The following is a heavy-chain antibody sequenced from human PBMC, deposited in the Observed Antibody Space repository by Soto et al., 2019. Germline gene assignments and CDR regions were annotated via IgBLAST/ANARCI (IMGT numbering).Heavy chain of an antibody. Sequence: QVQLVQSGAEVRKPGSSVKVSCHASGGTFSNSTVTWVRQAPGQGLEWIGRLIPILGLANYAQKFRGRLTITADKSTTTAYMELRSLRSEDTAIYYCARFKLGDDYWGQGTLVTVSS. V-gene: IGHV1-69*02. CDR1: GGTFSNST. J-gene: IGHJ4*02. CDR3: ARFKLGDDY. D-gene: IGHD5-12*01. CDR2: LIPILGLA.